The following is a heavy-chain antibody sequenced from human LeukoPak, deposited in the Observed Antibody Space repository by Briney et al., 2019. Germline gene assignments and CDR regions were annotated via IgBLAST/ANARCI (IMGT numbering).Heavy chain of an antibody. CDR1: GGTFSSYA. CDR3: ARVGSSSELPYYYYMDV. D-gene: IGHD6-6*01. CDR2: IIPIFGTA. J-gene: IGHJ6*03. Sequence: GASVKVSCKASGGTFSSYAISWVRQAPGQGLEWMGGIIPIFGTANYAQKFQGRVTITADKSTSTAYMELSSLRSEDTAVYYCARVGSSSELPYYYYMDVWGKGTTVTVSS. V-gene: IGHV1-69*06.